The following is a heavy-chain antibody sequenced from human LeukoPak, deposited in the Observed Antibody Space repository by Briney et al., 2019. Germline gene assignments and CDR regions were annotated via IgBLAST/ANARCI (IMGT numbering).Heavy chain of an antibody. J-gene: IGHJ4*02. CDR2: ISSNGGST. CDR3: ARRYCSSTSCHGGFDY. V-gene: IGHV3-64*01. CDR1: GFTFSSYA. D-gene: IGHD2-2*01. Sequence: GGSLRLSRAASGFTFSSYAMHWVRQAPGKGLEYVSAISSNGGSTYYANSVKGRFTISRDNSKNTLYLQMGSLRAEDMAVYYCARRYCSSTSCHGGFDYWGQGTLVTVSS.